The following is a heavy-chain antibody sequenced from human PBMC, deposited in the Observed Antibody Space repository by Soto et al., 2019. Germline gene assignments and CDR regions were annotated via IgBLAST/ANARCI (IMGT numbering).Heavy chain of an antibody. CDR3: ARDPHEYWTSYWFDP. V-gene: IGHV1-18*01. J-gene: IGHJ5*02. D-gene: IGHD3-3*01. CDR1: GYNLSIYG. Sequence: ASVEVSCKGAGYNLSIYGIDWGRQAPGQGLELMGWISAYDGKTTYAEKFQGRVTMTTDASTSTAYMELRSLRSDDTAVYYCARDPHEYWTSYWFDPWGQGTLVTVSS. CDR2: ISAYDGKT.